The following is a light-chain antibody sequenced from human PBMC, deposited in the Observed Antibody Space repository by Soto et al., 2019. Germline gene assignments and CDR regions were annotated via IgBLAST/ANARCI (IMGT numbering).Light chain of an antibody. CDR3: GTDHGNKYNCFVI. CDR1: SGYRSYE. J-gene: IGLJ2*01. Sequence: QPVLAQPPSASASLGASVTLTCTLNSGYRSYEVDWFQQRPGKGPRFVMRVGTGGIVGSKGDGIPDRFSVLGSGLNRYLTIKNIQEEDESDDYGGTDHGNKYNCFVIFGGGTKRTVL. V-gene: IGLV9-49*03. CDR2: VGTGGIVG.